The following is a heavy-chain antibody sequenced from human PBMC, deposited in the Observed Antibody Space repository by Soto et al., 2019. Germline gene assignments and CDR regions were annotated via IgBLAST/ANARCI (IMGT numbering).Heavy chain of an antibody. D-gene: IGHD5-12*01. Sequence: PSETLSLTCTVSGGSVSSGSYYWSWIRQPPGKGLEWIGYIYYSGSTNYNPSLKSRVTISVDTSKNQFSLKLSSVTAADTAVYYCAREARGYTGSDRSDLPYWGQGTLVTVSS. CDR2: IYYSGST. CDR1: GGSVSSGSYY. V-gene: IGHV4-61*01. CDR3: AREARGYTGSDRSDLPY. J-gene: IGHJ4*02.